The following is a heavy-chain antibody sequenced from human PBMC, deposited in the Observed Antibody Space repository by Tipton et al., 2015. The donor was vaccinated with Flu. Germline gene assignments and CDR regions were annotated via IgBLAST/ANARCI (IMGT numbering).Heavy chain of an antibody. J-gene: IGHJ4*02. Sequence: LRLSCSVSGVSISSYYWSWIRQTPGKRLEWIAYVSHIGGTNYNPSLKSRATISLDMSKNQFSLNMTSVTAADTAVYFCARDREGDKSEWGPGTQVTVSS. V-gene: IGHV4-59*01. CDR2: VSHIGGT. D-gene: IGHD2-21*01. CDR1: GVSISSYY. CDR3: ARDREGDKSE.